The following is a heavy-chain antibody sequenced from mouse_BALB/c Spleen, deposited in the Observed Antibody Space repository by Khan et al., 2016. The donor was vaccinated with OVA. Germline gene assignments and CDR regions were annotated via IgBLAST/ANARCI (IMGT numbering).Heavy chain of an antibody. J-gene: IGHJ2*01. D-gene: IGHD1-1*01. CDR2: ITSGGSYT. Sequence: EVELVESGGGLVKPGGSLRLSCEASGFTFSSYSMSWVRQTPEKRLEWVATITSGGSYTYYPDSVQGRFTISRANAKNTLYHQMSSLKSEDTAIYYCTRDRNYYGSSFYFDYWGQGTTLTVSS. CDR1: GFTFSSYS. CDR3: TRDRNYYGSSFYFDY. V-gene: IGHV5-6-4*01.